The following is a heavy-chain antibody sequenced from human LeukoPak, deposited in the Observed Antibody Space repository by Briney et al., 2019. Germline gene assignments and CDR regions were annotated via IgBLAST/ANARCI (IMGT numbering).Heavy chain of an antibody. CDR2: INPKNGGT. J-gene: IGHJ4*02. CDR3: ARDMMQGVMGY. Sequence: GASVKVSCKASGYSFIDYYIQWVRQAPGQGLEWVGWINPKNGGTHYAQNFRGRVTMTSDTSISTLYMELTTLRSDDTAVFYCARDMMQGVMGYWGQGTLVTVPS. V-gene: IGHV1-2*02. CDR1: GYSFIDYY. D-gene: IGHD3-16*01.